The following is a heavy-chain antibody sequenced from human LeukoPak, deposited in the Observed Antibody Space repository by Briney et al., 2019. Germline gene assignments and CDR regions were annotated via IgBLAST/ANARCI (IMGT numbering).Heavy chain of an antibody. CDR3: ARGRGS. CDR2: INHSGST. V-gene: IGHV4-34*01. CDR1: GGSFSGYY. Sequence: SETPSLTCAVYGGSFSGYYWSWIRQPPGKGLEWIGEINHSGSTNYNPSLKSRVTISVDTSKNQFSLKLSSVTAADTAVYYCARGRGSWGQGTLVTVSS. J-gene: IGHJ5*02.